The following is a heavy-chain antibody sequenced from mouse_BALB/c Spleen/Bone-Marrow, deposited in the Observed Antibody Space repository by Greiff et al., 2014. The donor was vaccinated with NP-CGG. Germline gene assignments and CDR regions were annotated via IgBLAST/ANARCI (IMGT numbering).Heavy chain of an antibody. D-gene: IGHD2-3*01. V-gene: IGHV14-3*02. CDR2: IDPANDNT. Sequence: VQLQQPGAEFVKPGASVKLSCTASGFNIKDTYTHWVKRRPEQGLEWIGRIDPANDNTKYDPKFQGKATITADTSSNTAYLQLSSLTSEDTAVYYCARADGYYAWFAYWGQGTLVTVSA. CDR3: ARADGYYAWFAY. J-gene: IGHJ3*01. CDR1: GFNIKDTY.